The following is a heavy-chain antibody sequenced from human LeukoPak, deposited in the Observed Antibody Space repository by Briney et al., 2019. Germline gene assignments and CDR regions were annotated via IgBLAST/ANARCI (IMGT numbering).Heavy chain of an antibody. J-gene: IGHJ3*02. V-gene: IGHV7-4-1*02. CDR1: GYSFTSYA. CDR2: INTNTGNP. CDR3: AREVVGDRGDAFDI. D-gene: IGHD3-16*01. Sequence: ASVKVSRKASGYSFTSYALNWVRQAPGQGLEWMGWINTNTGNPTYAQGFTGRFVLSLDTSVTTAYLQISSLKAEDTAVYYCAREVVGDRGDAFDIWGQGTMVTVSS.